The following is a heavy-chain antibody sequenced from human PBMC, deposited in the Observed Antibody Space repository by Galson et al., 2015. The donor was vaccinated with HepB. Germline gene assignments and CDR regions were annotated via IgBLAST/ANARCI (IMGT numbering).Heavy chain of an antibody. CDR2: ISSSVSI. CDR3: ARDLVGFGYD. J-gene: IGHJ4*02. V-gene: IGHV3-48*01. Sequence: SLRLSCAASGFAFSTYGLNWVRQAPGKGLEWVAYISSSVSIYYADSVKGRFTVSRDNVKNSLYLQMNSLRVEDTAVYYCARDLVGFGYDWGQGTLVTVSS. D-gene: IGHD2-8*02. CDR1: GFAFSTYG.